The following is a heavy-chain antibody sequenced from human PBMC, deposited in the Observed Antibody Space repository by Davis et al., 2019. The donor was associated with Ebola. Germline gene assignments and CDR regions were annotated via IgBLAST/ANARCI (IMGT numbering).Heavy chain of an antibody. V-gene: IGHV3-30*18. CDR2: ISYDGSNK. CDR3: AKDQGGIAAAGNGY. D-gene: IGHD6-13*01. CDR1: GFTFSSYG. Sequence: PGGSLRLSCAASGFTFSSYGMHWVRQVPGKGLEWVAVISYDGSNKYYADSVKGRFTISRDNSKNTLYLQMNSLRAEDTAVYYCAKDQGGIAAAGNGYWGQGTLVTVSS. J-gene: IGHJ4*02.